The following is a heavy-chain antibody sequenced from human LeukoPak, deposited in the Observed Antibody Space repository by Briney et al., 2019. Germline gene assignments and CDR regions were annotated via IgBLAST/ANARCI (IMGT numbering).Heavy chain of an antibody. CDR2: ISGSGGST. CDR1: GFSFSSYA. V-gene: IGHV3-23*01. Sequence: GGSLSLSCAASGFSFSSYAMSWVRQAPGKGLEWVSAISGSGGSTYYADSVKGRFTISRDNSKNTLYLQMNSLRAEDTAVYYCAKEVDYIAVAGNYFDYWGQGTLVTVSS. D-gene: IGHD6-19*01. CDR3: AKEVDYIAVAGNYFDY. J-gene: IGHJ4*02.